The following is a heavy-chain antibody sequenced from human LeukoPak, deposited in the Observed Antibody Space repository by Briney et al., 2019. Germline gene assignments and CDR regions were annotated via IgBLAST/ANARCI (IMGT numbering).Heavy chain of an antibody. D-gene: IGHD6-6*01. CDR1: GGSISSSSYY. Sequence: SETLSLTCTVSGGSISSSSYYWGWIRQPPGKGLEWIGSIYYSGSTYYNPSLKSRVTISVDTSKNQFSLKLSSVTAADTAVYYCARGGIAARPRYYFDYWGQGTLVTVSS. V-gene: IGHV4-39*07. CDR2: IYYSGST. CDR3: ARGGIAARPRYYFDY. J-gene: IGHJ4*02.